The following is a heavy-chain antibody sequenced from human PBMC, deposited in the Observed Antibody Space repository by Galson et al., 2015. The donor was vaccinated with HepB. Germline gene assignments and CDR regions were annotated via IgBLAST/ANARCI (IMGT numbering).Heavy chain of an antibody. CDR2: ISAYNGNT. V-gene: IGHV1-18*01. CDR1: GGTFSSYA. J-gene: IGHJ3*02. CDR3: ARDDPAFTYSYYYDSPSSGDAFDI. Sequence: SVKVSCKASGGTFSSYAISWVRQAPGQGLEWMGWISAYNGNTNYAQKLQGRVTMTTDTPTSTAYMELRSLRSDDTAVYYCARDDPAFTYSYYYDSPSSGDAFDIWGQGTMVTVSS. D-gene: IGHD3-22*01.